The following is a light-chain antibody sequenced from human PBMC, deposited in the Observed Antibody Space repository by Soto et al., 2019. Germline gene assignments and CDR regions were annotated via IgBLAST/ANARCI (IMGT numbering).Light chain of an antibody. V-gene: IGKV1-27*01. J-gene: IGKJ1*01. CDR3: QQYNTFLT. CDR1: QGISNF. CDR2: AAS. Sequence: DIQMTQSPSSLSAFLGDRVTITCRASQGISNFFAWYQQKPGKVPKLLIYAASTLQSGVPSRFSGSGSGTEFTLTISSLQPDDFATYYCQQYNTFLTFGQGTKVDIK.